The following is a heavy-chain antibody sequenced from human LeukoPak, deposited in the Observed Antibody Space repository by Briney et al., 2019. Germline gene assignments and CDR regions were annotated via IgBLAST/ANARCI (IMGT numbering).Heavy chain of an antibody. Sequence: GGSLRLSCVGSGFIFHDYVMHWVRQLPGKGLEWVSGVSWNSDHIGYADSVKGRSTISRDNDRNTLHLQMNNLRVEDTAFYFCTRSPSFTLGGGYLDSWGPGSLVIVSS. D-gene: IGHD3-22*01. J-gene: IGHJ5*01. V-gene: IGHV3-9*01. CDR3: TRSPSFTLGGGYLDS. CDR2: VSWNSDHI. CDR1: GFIFHDYV.